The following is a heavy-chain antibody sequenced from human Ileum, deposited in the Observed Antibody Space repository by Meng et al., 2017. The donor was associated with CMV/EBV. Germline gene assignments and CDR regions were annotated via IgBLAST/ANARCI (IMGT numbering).Heavy chain of an antibody. J-gene: IGHJ4*02. Sequence: SVKVSCKASGGTFSSYAISWVRQAPGQGLEWMGGIIPIFGTANYAQKFQGRVTITTDESTSTAYMELSSLRSEDTAVYYCATLAYDSSGYSDYWGQGTLVTVSS. CDR3: ATLAYDSSGYSDY. CDR1: GGTFSSYA. CDR2: IIPIFGTA. V-gene: IGHV1-69*05. D-gene: IGHD3-22*01.